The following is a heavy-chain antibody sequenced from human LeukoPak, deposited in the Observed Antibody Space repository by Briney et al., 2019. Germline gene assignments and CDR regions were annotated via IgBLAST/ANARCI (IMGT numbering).Heavy chain of an antibody. D-gene: IGHD1-26*01. CDR2: IYPGDSDT. Sequence: GESLKISCKGSGYSFTGYWIGWVRQMPGKGLEWMGIIYPGDSDTRYSPSFQGQVTISADKSISTAYLQWSSLKASDTAMYYCARIGSGSYARDAFDIWGQGTMVTVSS. J-gene: IGHJ3*02. CDR3: ARIGSGSYARDAFDI. CDR1: GYSFTGYW. V-gene: IGHV5-51*01.